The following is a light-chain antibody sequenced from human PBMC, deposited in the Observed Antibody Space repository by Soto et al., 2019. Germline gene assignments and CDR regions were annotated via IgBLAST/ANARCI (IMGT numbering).Light chain of an antibody. CDR3: QSYDSSLSGHVV. V-gene: IGLV1-40*01. J-gene: IGLJ2*01. Sequence: AVVTQPPSVSGAPGQRVTISCTGSSSNIGAGYDVHWYQQLPGTAPKLLIYGNSNRPSGVPDRFSGSKSVTSASLAITGLQAEDEADYYCQSYDSSLSGHVVFGGGTKVTFL. CDR1: SSNIGAGYD. CDR2: GNS.